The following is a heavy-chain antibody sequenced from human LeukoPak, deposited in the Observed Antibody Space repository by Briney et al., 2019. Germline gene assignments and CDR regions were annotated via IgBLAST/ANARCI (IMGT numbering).Heavy chain of an antibody. D-gene: IGHD6-13*01. CDR2: INPNSGGT. J-gene: IGHJ4*02. Sequence: GASVKVSCKASGYTFTGYYMHWVRQAPGQGPEWMGWINPNSGGTNYAQKFQGRVTMTRDTSISTAYMELSRLRSDDTAVYYCARDLGAAAGIGFDYWGQGTLVTVSS. CDR1: GYTFTGYY. V-gene: IGHV1-2*02. CDR3: ARDLGAAAGIGFDY.